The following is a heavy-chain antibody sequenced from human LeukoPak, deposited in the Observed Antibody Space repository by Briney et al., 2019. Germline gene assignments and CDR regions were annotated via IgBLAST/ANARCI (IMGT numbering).Heavy chain of an antibody. CDR1: GFTFSSYA. D-gene: IGHD3-22*01. CDR3: ARESGMGDDSSGYSEYLDY. J-gene: IGHJ4*02. CDR2: ISYDGSNK. Sequence: PGGSLRLSCAASGFTFSSYAMHWVRQAPGKGLEWVAVISYDGSNKYYADSVKGRFTISRDNSKNTLYLQMNSLRAEDTAVYYCARESGMGDDSSGYSEYLDYWGQGTLVTVSS. V-gene: IGHV3-30-3*01.